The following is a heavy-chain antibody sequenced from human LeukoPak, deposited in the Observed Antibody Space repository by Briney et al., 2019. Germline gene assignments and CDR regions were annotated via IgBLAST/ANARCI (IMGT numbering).Heavy chain of an antibody. CDR1: GFTFSSYG. Sequence: GGSLRLSCAASGFTFSSYGMHWVRQAPGKGLGWVAFIRYDGSNKYYADSVKGRFTISRDNSKNTLYLQMNSLRAEDTAIYYCLTTLYCSSVSCYWGAFDIWGQGTMVTVSS. V-gene: IGHV3-30*02. CDR3: LTTLYCSSVSCYWGAFDI. J-gene: IGHJ3*02. CDR2: IRYDGSNK. D-gene: IGHD2-2*01.